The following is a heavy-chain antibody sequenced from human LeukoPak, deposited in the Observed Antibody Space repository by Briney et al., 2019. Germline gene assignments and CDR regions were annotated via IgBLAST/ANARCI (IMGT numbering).Heavy chain of an antibody. CDR1: GGSISSSSYY. D-gene: IGHD4-17*01. V-gene: IGHV4-61*02. J-gene: IGHJ3*02. Sequence: PPETLSLTCTVSGGSISSSSYYWSWIRQPAGKRLEWIGRISSSGSTNYNPSLKSRVTMSVDSSKNQFSLKLSSVTAADTAVYYCAREGSVAFDIWGQGTMVTVSS. CDR2: ISSSGST. CDR3: AREGSVAFDI.